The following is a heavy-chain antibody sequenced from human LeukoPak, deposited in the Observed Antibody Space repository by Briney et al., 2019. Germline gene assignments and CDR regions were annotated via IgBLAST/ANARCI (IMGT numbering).Heavy chain of an antibody. J-gene: IGHJ5*02. D-gene: IGHD2-21*01. V-gene: IGHV3-30*18. CDR2: ISNDGSNK. Sequence: GGSLRLSCAASGFTFSSYGMQWVRQDPGKGREWVAVISNDGSNKHYGDFVKGRFTISRDYSKNTLYLQMDCLRGEDTAVYYCAKDPYRVIVATGNYLDPWGQGTLVTVSS. CDR3: AKDPYRVIVATGNYLDP. CDR1: GFTFSSYG.